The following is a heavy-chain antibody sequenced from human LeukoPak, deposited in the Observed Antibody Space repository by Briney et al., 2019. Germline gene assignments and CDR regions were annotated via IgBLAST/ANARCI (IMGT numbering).Heavy chain of an antibody. J-gene: IGHJ5*02. Sequence: GGSLSLSCAASGFTFSNYWMSWVRQAPGKGLEWVANIKEDGSEKYYVDSVKGRFTISRDNARNSLYLQMNSLRAEDTAVYYCAKGLDILTGYDPWGQGTLVTVSS. D-gene: IGHD3-9*01. CDR3: AKGLDILTGYDP. V-gene: IGHV3-7*03. CDR2: IKEDGSEK. CDR1: GFTFSNYW.